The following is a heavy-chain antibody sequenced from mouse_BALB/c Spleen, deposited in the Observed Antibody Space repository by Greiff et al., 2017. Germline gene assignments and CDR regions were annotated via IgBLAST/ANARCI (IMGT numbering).Heavy chain of an antibody. Sequence: EVMLVESGGGLVQPGGSRKLSCAASGFTFSSFGMHWVRQAPEKGLEWVAYISSGSSTIYYADTVKGRFTISRDNPKNTLFLQMTSLRSEDTAMYYCARHRDYGYAMDYWGQGTSVTVSS. CDR2: ISSGSSTI. V-gene: IGHV5-17*02. CDR3: ARHRDYGYAMDY. J-gene: IGHJ4*01. CDR1: GFTFSSFG. D-gene: IGHD1-1*01.